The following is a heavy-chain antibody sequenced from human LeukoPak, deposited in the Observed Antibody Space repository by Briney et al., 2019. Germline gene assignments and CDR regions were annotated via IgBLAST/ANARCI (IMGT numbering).Heavy chain of an antibody. V-gene: IGHV3-11*01. CDR1: GFTFSDYY. CDR2: ISSSGSTI. Sequence: PGGSLRLSCAASGFTFSDYYMSWIRQAPGKGLEWVSYISSSGSTIYYADSVKGRFTISSDNAKNSRYLQMNSLRADDTAVYYCARGYCSSTSCHHWNWFDPWGQGTLVTVSS. J-gene: IGHJ5*02. CDR3: ARGYCSSTSCHHWNWFDP. D-gene: IGHD2-2*01.